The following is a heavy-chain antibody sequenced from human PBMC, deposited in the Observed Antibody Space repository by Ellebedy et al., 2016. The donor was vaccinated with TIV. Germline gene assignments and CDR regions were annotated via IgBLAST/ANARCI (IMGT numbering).Heavy chain of an antibody. CDR1: GYTFTTYS. J-gene: IGHJ4*02. D-gene: IGHD5-18*01. CDR2: ISPYNGHT. V-gene: IGHV1-18*01. Sequence: ASVKVSCKASGYTFTTYSVNWVRQVPGQGLEWMGRISPYNGHTDYSHKLQGRVTMTTDTSTTTAYMELRSLTSDDTAVYFCATHMESPMVTGHFDYWGQGTLVSVSS. CDR3: ATHMESPMVTGHFDY.